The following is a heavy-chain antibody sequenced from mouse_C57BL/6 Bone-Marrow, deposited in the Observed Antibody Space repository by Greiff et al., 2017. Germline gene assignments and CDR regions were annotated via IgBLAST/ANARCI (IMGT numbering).Heavy chain of an antibody. D-gene: IGHD2-10*02. CDR1: GYTFTSYW. CDR2: IDPNSGGT. J-gene: IGHJ2*01. CDR3: ASGLVLLAFPY. Sequence: VQLQQPGAELVKPGTSVKLSCKASGYTFTSYWMHWVKQRPGRGLEWIGRIDPNSGGTKYNEKFKSKATLTVDKPSSTAYMQLSSLTSGDSAADSWASGLVLLAFPYWGQGTTLTVSS. V-gene: IGHV1-72*01.